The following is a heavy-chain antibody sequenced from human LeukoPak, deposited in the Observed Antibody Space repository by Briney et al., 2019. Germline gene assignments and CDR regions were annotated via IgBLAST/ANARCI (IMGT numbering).Heavy chain of an antibody. J-gene: IGHJ4*02. Sequence: ASVKVSCKASGGTFSSYAISWVRQAPGQGLEWMGRIIPIFGIANYAQKFQGRVTITADKSTSTAYMELSSLRSEDTAVYYCARGLRGYSYGYLDYWGQGTLVTVPS. CDR2: IIPIFGIA. CDR1: GGTFSSYA. CDR3: ARGLRGYSYGYLDY. V-gene: IGHV1-69*04. D-gene: IGHD5-18*01.